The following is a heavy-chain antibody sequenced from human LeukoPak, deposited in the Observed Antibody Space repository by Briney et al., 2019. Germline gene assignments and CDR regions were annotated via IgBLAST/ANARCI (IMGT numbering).Heavy chain of an antibody. V-gene: IGHV1-18*01. J-gene: IGHJ6*03. CDR2: ISAYNGNT. D-gene: IGHD3-3*01. CDR1: GYTFTSYG. Sequence: GASVKVSCKASGYTFTSYGISWARQAPGQGLEWMGWISAYNGNTNYAQKLQGRVTMTTDTSTSTAYMELRSLRSDDTAVYYCARENYDFWSGYGKLGYYYYYMDVWGKGTTVTVSS. CDR3: ARENYDFWSGYGKLGYYYYYMDV.